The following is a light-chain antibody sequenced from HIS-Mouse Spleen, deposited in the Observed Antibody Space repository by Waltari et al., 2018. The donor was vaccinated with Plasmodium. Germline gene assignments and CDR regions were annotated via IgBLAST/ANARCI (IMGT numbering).Light chain of an antibody. Sequence: EIVLTQSPGTLSLSPGERATLSCRASQSVSSSYFAWYQQKPGQAPRLLLYGASSRATGIPDRCRASGSGTDFTLTISRLEPEDFAVYYCQQYGSSPPLTFGGGTKVEIK. CDR3: QQYGSSPPLT. V-gene: IGKV3-20*01. J-gene: IGKJ4*01. CDR1: QSVSSSY. CDR2: GAS.